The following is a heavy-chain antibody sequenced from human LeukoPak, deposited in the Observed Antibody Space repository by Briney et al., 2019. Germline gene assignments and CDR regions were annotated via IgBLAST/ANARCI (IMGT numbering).Heavy chain of an antibody. Sequence: SETLSLTCAVYVGSFSGYYWSWIRQTPGKGLEWIGEINHSGSTNYNPSLKSRVTISVDTSKNQFSLRLSSVTATDTAVYYCARKSPEDGYGLDYWGQGTLVTVSS. V-gene: IGHV4-34*01. CDR1: VGSFSGYY. J-gene: IGHJ4*02. D-gene: IGHD5-24*01. CDR2: INHSGST. CDR3: ARKSPEDGYGLDY.